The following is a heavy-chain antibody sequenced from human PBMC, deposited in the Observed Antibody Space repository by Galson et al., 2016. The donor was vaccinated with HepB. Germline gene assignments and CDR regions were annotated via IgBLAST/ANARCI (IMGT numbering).Heavy chain of an antibody. J-gene: IGHJ3*01. CDR3: ARAAYCSSSSCSDAFDV. V-gene: IGHV1-3*01. CDR1: GYTFSNYA. CDR2: INAGNGNT. Sequence: SVKVSCKASGYTFSNYAVHWVRQAPGQTFEWIGWINAGNGNTKYSQKFQDRVTLTRDTSATTLYMQLSSLRSEDTAVYYCARAAYCSSSSCSDAFDVWGQGTMVTVSS. D-gene: IGHD2-2*01.